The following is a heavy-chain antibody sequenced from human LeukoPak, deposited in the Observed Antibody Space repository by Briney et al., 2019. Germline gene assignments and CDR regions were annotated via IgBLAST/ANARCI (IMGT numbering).Heavy chain of an antibody. J-gene: IGHJ3*02. D-gene: IGHD3-16*02. CDR1: EFIFKNYG. CDR3: ARKASYDYVWGSYRFAAFDI. Sequence: GGSLRLSCAASEFIFKNYGMNWVRQAPGKGLEWVSYISGSGSPIKYADSVRGRFTISRDNAKNSLYLQMNSLRAEDTAVYYCARKASYDYVWGSYRFAAFDIWGQGTMVTVSS. V-gene: IGHV3-48*03. CDR2: ISGSGSPI.